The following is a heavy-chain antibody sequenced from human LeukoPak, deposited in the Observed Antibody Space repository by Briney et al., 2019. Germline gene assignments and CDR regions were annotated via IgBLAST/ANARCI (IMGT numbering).Heavy chain of an antibody. CDR2: ISFDGTNK. CDR1: GFTFSNYA. V-gene: IGHV3-30*07. CDR3: ARDMYDNGWSSFDY. Sequence: GRSPRLSCAASGFTFSNYAMHWGRQAPRKGLEWVAVISFDGTNKYYANSVQGRFTISRDNSKNTLYLQMNSLRAEDTALYYCARDMYDNGWSSFDYWGQGTLVTVSS. J-gene: IGHJ4*02. D-gene: IGHD3-10*01.